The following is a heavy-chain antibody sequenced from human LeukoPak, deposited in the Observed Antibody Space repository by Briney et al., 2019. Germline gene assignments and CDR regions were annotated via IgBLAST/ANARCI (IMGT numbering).Heavy chain of an antibody. V-gene: IGHV4-4*07. CDR3: ARDGNYDSSSSIDY. J-gene: IGHJ4*02. D-gene: IGHD3-22*01. CDR1: GGSISSYY. CDR2: IYTSGST. Sequence: PSETLSLTCTVSGGSISSYYWSWIRQPAGKGLEWIGRIYTSGSTNYNPSLKSRVTMSVDTSKNQFSLKLSSVTAADTAVYYCARDGNYDSSSSIDYWGQGTLVTVSS.